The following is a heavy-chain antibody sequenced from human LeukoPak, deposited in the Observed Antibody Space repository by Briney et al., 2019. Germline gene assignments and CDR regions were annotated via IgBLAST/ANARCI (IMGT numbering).Heavy chain of an antibody. V-gene: IGHV3-21*01. J-gene: IGHJ4*02. D-gene: IGHD4-17*01. CDR3: ARAGGSTVSHSDY. Sequence: GGSLRLSCAASGFTFSSYSMNWIRQAPGKGLEWVSSISSSTSYIYYADSAKGRFTISKDNAKNSLYLQMNSLRAEDTAVYYCARAGGSTVSHSDYWGQGTLVTVSS. CDR1: GFTFSSYS. CDR2: ISSSTSYI.